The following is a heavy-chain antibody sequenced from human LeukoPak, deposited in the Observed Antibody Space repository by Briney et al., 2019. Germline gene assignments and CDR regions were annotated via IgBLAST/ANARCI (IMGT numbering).Heavy chain of an antibody. Sequence: PSETLSLTCTVSGDSISSGGYYWSWIRQPPGKSLEWIGYIYHSGSTYYNPSLKSRVTISVDRSKNQFSLKLSSVTAADTAVYYCARRDGSGEYPSSFDYWGQGTLVTVSS. CDR3: ARRDGSGEYPSSFDY. CDR1: GDSISSGGYY. V-gene: IGHV4-30-2*01. D-gene: IGHD3-10*01. J-gene: IGHJ4*02. CDR2: IYHSGST.